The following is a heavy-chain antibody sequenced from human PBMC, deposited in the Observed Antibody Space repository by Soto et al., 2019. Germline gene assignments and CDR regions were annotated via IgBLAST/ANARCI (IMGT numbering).Heavy chain of an antibody. Sequence: SETLSLTCTVSGASISNNYWSWIRQPPGKGLEWIGYVYYGGSANYNPSLQSRVTISVDTSKSQFSLKLSYMIAADTAIYYCAKNAGTTHFDNWGQGALVTVSS. CDR2: VYYGGSA. J-gene: IGHJ4*02. CDR1: GASISNNY. CDR3: AKNAGTTHFDN. D-gene: IGHD1-1*01. V-gene: IGHV4-59*01.